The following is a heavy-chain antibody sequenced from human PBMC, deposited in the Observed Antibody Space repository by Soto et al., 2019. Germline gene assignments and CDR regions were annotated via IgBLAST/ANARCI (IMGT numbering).Heavy chain of an antibody. D-gene: IGHD3-16*01. V-gene: IGHV1-18*01. J-gene: IGHJ6*02. CDR2: ISPYTGNT. CDR3: VMVDNYVTPTPQDV. Sequence: QVQLVQSGDEVKKPGASVKVSCKASGYIFVNYGIAWVRQAPGQGLGWMGWISPYTGNTHSATKVQGRLTMTTDTSTSTAYMDLGSLTSDDTAVYYCVMVDNYVTPTPQDVWGQGTKVTVSS. CDR1: GYIFVNYG.